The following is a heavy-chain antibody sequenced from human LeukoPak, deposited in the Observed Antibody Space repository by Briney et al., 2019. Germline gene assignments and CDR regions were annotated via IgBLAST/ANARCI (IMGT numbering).Heavy chain of an antibody. CDR2: FDPEDGET. CDR3: ATKGYCSSTSCYAAAFDI. CDR1: GYTLTELS. J-gene: IGHJ3*02. D-gene: IGHD2-2*01. V-gene: IGHV1-24*01. Sequence: ASVKVSCKVSGYTLTELSMHWVRQAPGKGLEWMGGFDPEDGETIYAQKFQGRVTMTEVTSTDTAYMELSSLRSEDTAVYYCATKGYCSSTSCYAAAFDIWGQGTMVTVSS.